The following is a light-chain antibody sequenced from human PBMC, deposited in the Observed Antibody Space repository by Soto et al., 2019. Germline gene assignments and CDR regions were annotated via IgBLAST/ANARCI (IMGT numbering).Light chain of an antibody. Sequence: EMELTQSPGTLSLSPGERATLSCRASQSVTYDQLAWYRQTPGQAPRLLIYDASNRATGIPARFSGSGSGTDFTLTISSLEPEDFAVYYCQQRSNWPGTFGQGTKV. V-gene: IGKV3-11*01. CDR2: DAS. J-gene: IGKJ1*01. CDR1: QSVTYD. CDR3: QQRSNWPGT.